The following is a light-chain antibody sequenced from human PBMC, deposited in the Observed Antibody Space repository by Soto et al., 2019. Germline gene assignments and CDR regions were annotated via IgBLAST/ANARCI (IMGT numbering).Light chain of an antibody. CDR3: QQYNDWPPT. Sequence: EIVLTQSPGTLSLSPGARATLSCRASQSVTSSYLAWWQQKPGQPPRLLIYGASTRATGIPARFSASGSGTEFTFTISSLQSEDFVVYYCQQYNDWPPTFGQGTKVDI. J-gene: IGKJ1*01. CDR1: QSVTSSY. V-gene: IGKV3-15*01. CDR2: GAS.